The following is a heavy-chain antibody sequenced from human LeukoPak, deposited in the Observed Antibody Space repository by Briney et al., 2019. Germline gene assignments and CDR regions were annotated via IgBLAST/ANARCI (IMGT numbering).Heavy chain of an antibody. CDR1: GGSISSYY. J-gene: IGHJ4*02. Sequence: SETLSLTCTVSGGSISSYYWSWIRQPPGKGLEWIGYIYYSGSTNYNPSLKSRVTISVDTSKNQFSLKLSSVTAADTAVYYCARGRGIGYCSSTSCLYYFDYWGQGTLVTVSS. CDR3: ARGRGIGYCSSTSCLYYFDY. D-gene: IGHD2-2*01. V-gene: IGHV4-59*01. CDR2: IYYSGST.